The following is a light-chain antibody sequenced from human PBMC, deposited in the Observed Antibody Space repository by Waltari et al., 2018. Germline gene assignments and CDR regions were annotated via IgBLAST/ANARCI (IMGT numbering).Light chain of an antibody. Sequence: ETVLTQSPATLSLSPGERATLSCRASQTIKNYLAWYHQKPGQAPRLLIYDASNRATGIPARFSGSGSGTDFTLTISSLEPEDFAVYYCQQRYNWPWTFGQGTKVEIE. J-gene: IGKJ1*01. CDR3: QQRYNWPWT. V-gene: IGKV3-11*01. CDR2: DAS. CDR1: QTIKNY.